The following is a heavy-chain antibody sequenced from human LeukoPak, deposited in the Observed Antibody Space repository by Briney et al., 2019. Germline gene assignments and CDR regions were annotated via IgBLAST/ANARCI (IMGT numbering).Heavy chain of an antibody. CDR1: GYTLTELS. D-gene: IGHD6-13*01. Sequence: ASVKVSCKVSGYTLTELSMHWVRQAPGKGLEWMGGFDPEDGETIYAQKFQGRVTMTEDTSTDTAYMELSSLRAEDTAVYYCAKDRPPIAAAGTSVDYWGQGTLVTVSS. CDR2: FDPEDGET. V-gene: IGHV1-24*01. CDR3: AKDRPPIAAAGTSVDY. J-gene: IGHJ4*02.